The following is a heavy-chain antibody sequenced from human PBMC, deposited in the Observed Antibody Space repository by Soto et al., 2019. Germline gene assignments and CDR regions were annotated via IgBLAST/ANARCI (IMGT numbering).Heavy chain of an antibody. D-gene: IGHD6-6*01. CDR3: AKVKTELVPYIDY. V-gene: IGHV3-30*18. Sequence: QVQLVESGGGVVQPGRSLRLSCAASGFTFSSYGMHWVRQAPGKGLEWVAVISYDGSNKYYADSVKGRFTISRDNSKNTLYLQMNSLRAEDTAVYYCAKVKTELVPYIDYWGQGTLVTVSS. J-gene: IGHJ4*02. CDR2: ISYDGSNK. CDR1: GFTFSSYG.